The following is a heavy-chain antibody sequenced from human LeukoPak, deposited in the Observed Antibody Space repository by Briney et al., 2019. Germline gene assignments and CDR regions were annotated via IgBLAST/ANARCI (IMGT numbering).Heavy chain of an antibody. Sequence: PSETLSLTCAVYGGSFSGYYWSWIRQPPGKGLEWIGEINHSGSTNYNPSLKSRVTISVDTSKNQFSLKLSSVTAADTAVYYCARHPTLSWPWFDPWGQGTLVTVSS. CDR3: ARHPTLSWPWFDP. CDR2: INHSGST. V-gene: IGHV4-34*01. CDR1: GGSFSGYY. J-gene: IGHJ5*02.